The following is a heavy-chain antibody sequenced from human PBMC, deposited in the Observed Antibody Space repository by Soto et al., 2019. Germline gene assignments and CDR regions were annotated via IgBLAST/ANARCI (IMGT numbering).Heavy chain of an antibody. CDR1: GFTFCSYG. V-gene: IGHV3-30*18. CDR3: AKDQTYYYDSSGYPPDY. J-gene: IGHJ4*02. Sequence: GGSLRLSCAASGFTFCSYGMHWVRQAPGKGLEWVAVISYDGSNKYYADSVKGRFTISRDNSKNTLYLQMNSLRAEDTAVYYCAKDQTYYYDSSGYPPDYWGQGTLVTVSS. CDR2: ISYDGSNK. D-gene: IGHD3-22*01.